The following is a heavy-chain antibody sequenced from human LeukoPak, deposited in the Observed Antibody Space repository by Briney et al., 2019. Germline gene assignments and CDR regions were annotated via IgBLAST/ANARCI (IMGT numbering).Heavy chain of an antibody. CDR3: ASRIAVAGTGFDY. D-gene: IGHD6-19*01. J-gene: IGHJ4*02. CDR2: IIPIFGTA. V-gene: IGHV1-69*06. CDR1: GGTFSSYA. Sequence: SVKVSCKAFGGTFSSYAISWVRQAPGQGLEWMGGIIPIFGTANYAQKFQGRVTITADKSTSTAYMELSSLRSEDTAVYYCASRIAVAGTGFDYWGQGTLVTVSS.